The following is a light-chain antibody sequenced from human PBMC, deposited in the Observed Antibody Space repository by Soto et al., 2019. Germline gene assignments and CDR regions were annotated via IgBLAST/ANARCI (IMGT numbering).Light chain of an antibody. Sequence: QSVLAQPASVSASLGQSITISCTGTGSDVGSYKLVSWYQQHPGKAPKLIIYGVSSRPSGVSNRFSGSKSGNAAYLTISGLQADDEAEYYCSSYTSSITPYVFGTGTKVTVL. CDR3: SSYTSSITPYV. CDR1: GSDVGSYKL. CDR2: GVS. V-gene: IGLV2-14*02. J-gene: IGLJ1*01.